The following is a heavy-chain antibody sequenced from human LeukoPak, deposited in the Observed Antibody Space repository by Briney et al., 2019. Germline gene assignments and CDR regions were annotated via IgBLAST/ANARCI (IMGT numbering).Heavy chain of an antibody. CDR2: IYYSGST. CDR3: ARRRMINDWFDP. CDR1: GDSIISGSHY. V-gene: IGHV4-39*01. Sequence: SETLSLTCIVSGDSIISGSHYCDWIRQPPGKGLEWIGSIYYSGSTHYSPSLKSRVTISVDTSKNQFSLKLRSVTAADTPVYYCARRRMINDWFDPWGQGTLVTVST. D-gene: IGHD3-16*01. J-gene: IGHJ5*02.